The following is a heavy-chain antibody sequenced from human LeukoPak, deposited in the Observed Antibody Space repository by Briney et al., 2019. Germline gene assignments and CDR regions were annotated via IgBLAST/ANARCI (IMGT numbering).Heavy chain of an antibody. J-gene: IGHJ4*02. CDR1: GGSISSSNW. V-gene: IGHV4-4*02. CDR3: ARVPTMIVVMERRGFDY. D-gene: IGHD3-22*01. Sequence: PSGTLSLTCAVSGGSISSSNWWSWVRQPPGKGLEWIGEIYHSGSTNYNPSLKSRVTISVDKSKNQFSLKLSSVTAADTAVYYCARVPTMIVVMERRGFDYWGQGTLVTVSS. CDR2: IYHSGST.